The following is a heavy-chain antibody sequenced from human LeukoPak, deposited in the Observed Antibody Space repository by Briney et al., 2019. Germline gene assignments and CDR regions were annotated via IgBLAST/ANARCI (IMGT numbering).Heavy chain of an antibody. CDR2: ISSSSSYI. V-gene: IGHV3-21*01. CDR1: GFTFSSYS. Sequence: GGSLRLSCAASGFTFSSYSMNWVRQAPGKGLEWVSSISSSSSYIYYADSVKGRFTISRDNAKNSLYLQMNSLRAEDTAVYYCAKSVDYGDYRLDYWGQGTLATVSS. CDR3: AKSVDYGDYRLDY. D-gene: IGHD4-17*01. J-gene: IGHJ4*02.